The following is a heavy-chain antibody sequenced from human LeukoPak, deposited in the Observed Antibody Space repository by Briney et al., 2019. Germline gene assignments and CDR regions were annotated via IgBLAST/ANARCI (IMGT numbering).Heavy chain of an antibody. J-gene: IGHJ4*02. Sequence: SETLSLTCAVYGGSFSGYYWSWIRQPPGKGLEWIGEINHSGSTNYNPSLKSRVTISVDTSKNQFVLKLSSVTAADTAVYYCAREYYYDSSGYYQVSDYWGQGTLVTVSS. CDR2: INHSGST. D-gene: IGHD3-22*01. CDR1: GGSFSGYY. CDR3: AREYYYDSSGYYQVSDY. V-gene: IGHV4-34*01.